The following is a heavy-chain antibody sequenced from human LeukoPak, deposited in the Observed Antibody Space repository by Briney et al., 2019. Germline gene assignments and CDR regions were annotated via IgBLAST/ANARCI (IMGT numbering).Heavy chain of an antibody. Sequence: PSETLSLTCTVSGGSMADYNYYWDWIRQPPGKGLEWIADINNSGSTNYNPSLKSRVTISVDTSKNQFSLKLSSVTAADTAVYYCARVRRGMKYQKTFDPWGQGTLVTVSS. CDR2: INNSGST. D-gene: IGHD2-8*01. CDR3: ARVRRGMKYQKTFDP. V-gene: IGHV4-39*07. CDR1: GGSMADYNYY. J-gene: IGHJ5*02.